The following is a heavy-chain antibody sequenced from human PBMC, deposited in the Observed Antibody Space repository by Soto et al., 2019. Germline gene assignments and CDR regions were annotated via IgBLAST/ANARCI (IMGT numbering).Heavy chain of an antibody. J-gene: IGHJ6*02. CDR1: GFTFSSYG. CDR3: AKDIVVVPAADYYYYYGMDV. D-gene: IGHD2-2*01. V-gene: IGHV3-30*18. Sequence: PGGSLRLSCAASGFTFSSYGMHWVRQAPGKGLEWVAVISYDGSNKYYADSVKGRFTISRDNSKNTLYLQMNSLRAEDTAVYYCAKDIVVVPAADYYYYYGMDVWGQGTTVTVSS. CDR2: ISYDGSNK.